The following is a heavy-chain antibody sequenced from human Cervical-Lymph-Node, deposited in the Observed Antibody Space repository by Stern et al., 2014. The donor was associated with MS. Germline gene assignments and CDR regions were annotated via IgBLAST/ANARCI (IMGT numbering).Heavy chain of an antibody. Sequence: VQLVESGSELKKPGASVKVSCKASGYTFDSFHMTWVRQAPGQGPEWMGWINTITGKPTYAQAFTGRFVFSLDTSVSTAYLEITSLKTEDSAVYYCARNEAWGYFDLWGHGTLITVSS. D-gene: IGHD1-1*01. J-gene: IGHJ2*01. CDR1: GYTFDSFH. CDR2: INTITGKP. CDR3: ARNEAWGYFDL. V-gene: IGHV7-4-1*02.